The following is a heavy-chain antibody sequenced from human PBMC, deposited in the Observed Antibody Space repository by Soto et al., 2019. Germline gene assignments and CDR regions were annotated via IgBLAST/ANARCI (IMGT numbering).Heavy chain of an antibody. CDR1: GGSFSGYY. CDR2: INHSGST. V-gene: IGHV4-34*01. CDR3: ATYSGRFGITGTHGWNYYYYGMDV. D-gene: IGHD1-7*01. Sequence: PSETLSLTCAVYGGSFSGYYWSWIRQPPGKGLEWIGEINHSGSTNYNPSLKSRVTISVDTSKNQFSLKLSSVTAADTAVYYCATYSGRFGITGTHGWNYYYYGMDVWGQGTTVTVSS. J-gene: IGHJ6*02.